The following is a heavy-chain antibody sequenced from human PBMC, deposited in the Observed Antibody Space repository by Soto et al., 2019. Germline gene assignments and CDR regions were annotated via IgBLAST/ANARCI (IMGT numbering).Heavy chain of an antibody. CDR1: GFTFSSYA. V-gene: IGHV3-30-3*01. D-gene: IGHD3-10*01. J-gene: IGHJ4*02. Sequence: GGSLRLSCAASGFTFSSYAMHWVRQAPGKGLEWVAVISYDGSNKYYADSVKGRFTISRDNSKNTLYLQMNSLGAEDTAVYYCARARGPDRPFDYWGQGTLVTVSS. CDR2: ISYDGSNK. CDR3: ARARGPDRPFDY.